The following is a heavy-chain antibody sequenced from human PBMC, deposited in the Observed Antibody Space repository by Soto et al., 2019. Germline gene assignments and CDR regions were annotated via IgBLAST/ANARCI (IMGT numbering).Heavy chain of an antibody. D-gene: IGHD5-18*01. CDR3: ATRYSYVHF. CDR2: INPNSGDT. CDR1: GYASTGYY. V-gene: IGHV1-2*02. Sequence: ASVKVSCKSSGYASTGYYIHWVRQAPGQGLEWMGWINPNSGDTNYAQKFQGRVTMTRDTSFSTAYTELSSLRSDDTAVYYCATRYSYVHFWGQGTLVTVSS. J-gene: IGHJ4*02.